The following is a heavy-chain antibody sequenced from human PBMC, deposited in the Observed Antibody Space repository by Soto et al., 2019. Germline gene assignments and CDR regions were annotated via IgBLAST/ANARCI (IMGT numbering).Heavy chain of an antibody. V-gene: IGHV4-38-2*02. CDR2: IYHAGTT. CDR3: ARVHVMVVAGSTFDY. D-gene: IGHD6-19*01. CDR1: AYSISSGSY. Sequence: SETLSLTFTVSAYSISSGSYWAWIRQPPGRGPEWIASIYHAGTTFYNPSLKSPITISVDTSNNQFSLKLTSVTAADTAVYYCARVHVMVVAGSTFDYWGHGTLVTVSS. J-gene: IGHJ4*01.